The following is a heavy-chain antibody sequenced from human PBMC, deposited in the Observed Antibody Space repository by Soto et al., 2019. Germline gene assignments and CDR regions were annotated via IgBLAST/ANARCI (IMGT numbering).Heavy chain of an antibody. Sequence: SETLSLTCTVSGGSMSPYYWSWIRQAPGVGLEWIAYVYYSGYTHYNPSLKSRVTISVDTSKNQLSLKLTSVTAADTAVYYCARHHDSWGQGTLVTVSS. CDR2: VYYSGYT. CDR1: GGSMSPYY. J-gene: IGHJ4*02. CDR3: ARHHDS. V-gene: IGHV4-59*08.